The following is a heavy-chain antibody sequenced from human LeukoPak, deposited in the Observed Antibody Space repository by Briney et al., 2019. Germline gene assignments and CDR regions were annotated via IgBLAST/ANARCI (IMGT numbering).Heavy chain of an antibody. V-gene: IGHV4-59*01. CDR3: ARAMTTGGMDV. D-gene: IGHD4-17*01. CDR2: ISNSGST. Sequence: PSETLSLTCTVSGGSISSYYWTWIRQPPGKGLEWIDYISNSGSTNYNPPLKSRVTISVDTSKNQFSLKLSSVTAADTAVYYCARAMTTGGMDVWGQGTTVTVSS. J-gene: IGHJ6*02. CDR1: GGSISSYY.